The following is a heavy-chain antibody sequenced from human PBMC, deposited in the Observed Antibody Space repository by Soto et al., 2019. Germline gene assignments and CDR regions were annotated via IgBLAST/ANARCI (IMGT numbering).Heavy chain of an antibody. D-gene: IGHD6-6*01. J-gene: IGHJ6*02. CDR3: ASSIAARPGSYYYYYGLDG. CDR1: GGSFSGYY. Sequence: PSETLSLTCAVYGGSFSGYYWSWIRQPPGKGLEWIGEINHSGSTNYNPSLKSRVTISVDTSKNQFSLKLSSVTAADTAVYCCASSIAARPGSYYYYYGLDGWGQGTTVT. V-gene: IGHV4-34*01. CDR2: INHSGST.